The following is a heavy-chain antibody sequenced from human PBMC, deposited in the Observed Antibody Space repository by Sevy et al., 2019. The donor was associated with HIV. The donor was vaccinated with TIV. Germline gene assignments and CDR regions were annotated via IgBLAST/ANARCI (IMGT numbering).Heavy chain of an antibody. D-gene: IGHD3-22*01. J-gene: IGHJ3*01. V-gene: IGHV3-23*01. Sequence: GGSLRLSCVASVFTFNNYAMSWVRQAPGKGLEWVSGINGNGDSTNYANSAKGRFTISRDNSKSTLYLQTNSLRAEDTAVYYCAKDYYDSSGYYFYPARPTAFDLWGQGTMVTVSS. CDR2: INGNGDST. CDR1: VFTFNNYA. CDR3: AKDYYDSSGYYFYPARPTAFDL.